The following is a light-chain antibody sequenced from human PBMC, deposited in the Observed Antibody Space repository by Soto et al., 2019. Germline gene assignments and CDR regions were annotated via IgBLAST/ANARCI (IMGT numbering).Light chain of an antibody. J-gene: IGKJ1*01. V-gene: IGKV3-20*01. Sequence: TQSPSTLSGSVGDRVTITCRASQTISSWLAWYQQKPGQAPRLLIYGASNRATGIPDRFSGSGSGTDFTLTISRLEPEDFAVYYCQQYGSSPRTFGQGTKVAIK. CDR1: QTISSW. CDR3: QQYGSSPRT. CDR2: GAS.